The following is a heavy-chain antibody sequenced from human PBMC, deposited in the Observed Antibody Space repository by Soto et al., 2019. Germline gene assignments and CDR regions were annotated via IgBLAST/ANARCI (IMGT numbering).Heavy chain of an antibody. D-gene: IGHD6-13*01. J-gene: IGHJ4*02. V-gene: IGHV1-18*01. CDR2: LSGFNGNT. Sequence: ASVKVSCKASGYTFSRYGISWVRQAPGQGLEWMGWLSGFNGNTKESEKLQGRVTLTTDTAANTSHMELRGLRSDDTAVYYCARASAYSTPWSFDNWGQGTLVTVSS. CDR1: GYTFSRYG. CDR3: ARASAYSTPWSFDN.